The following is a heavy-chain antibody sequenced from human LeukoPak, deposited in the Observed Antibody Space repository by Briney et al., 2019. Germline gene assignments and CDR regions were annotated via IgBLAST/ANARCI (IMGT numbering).Heavy chain of an antibody. J-gene: IGHJ5*02. CDR1: GFTFSSYG. Sequence: PGGSLRLSCAASGFTFSSYGMHWVRQAPGKGLEWVSAISGRGDGTYYADSVMGRFTISRDNSKSTLYLQMNSLRAEDTAVYYCAKDRVSPGFNLFDPWGQGTLVTVSS. D-gene: IGHD2/OR15-2a*01. CDR3: AKDRVSPGFNLFDP. V-gene: IGHV3-23*01. CDR2: ISGRGDGT.